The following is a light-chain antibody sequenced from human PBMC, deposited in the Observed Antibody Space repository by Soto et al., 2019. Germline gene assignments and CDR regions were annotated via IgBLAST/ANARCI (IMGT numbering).Light chain of an antibody. V-gene: IGKV3-15*01. CDR3: QHLNSYPRT. J-gene: IGKJ1*01. CDR2: DAS. Sequence: EKVMTQSPATLSVSPGERATLSCRASQSVRSNLAWYQQKPGQPPRLLIYDASTRATRIPSRFSGSGSGTEFTLTISSLQPEDSATYYCQHLNSYPRTFGHGTKVDIK. CDR1: QSVRSN.